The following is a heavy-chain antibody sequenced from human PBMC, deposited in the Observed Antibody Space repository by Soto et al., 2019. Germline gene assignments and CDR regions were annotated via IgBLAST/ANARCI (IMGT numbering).Heavy chain of an antibody. CDR3: ARGGYPKVYGMDV. J-gene: IGHJ6*02. CDR1: GGSFSSYY. V-gene: IGHV4-34*01. CDR2: INHSGST. Sequence: SETLSLTCAVYGGSFSSYYWSWIRQPPGKGLEWIGGINHSGSTNYNPSLKSRVTISVDTSKNQFSLKLNSVTAADTAVYYCARGGYPKVYGMDVWGQGTTVTVSS. D-gene: IGHD6-25*01.